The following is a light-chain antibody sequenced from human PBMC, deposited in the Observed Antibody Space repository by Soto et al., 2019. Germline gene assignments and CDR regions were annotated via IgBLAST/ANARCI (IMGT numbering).Light chain of an antibody. Sequence: IVLTQSPGTLSLSPGERATSSCSASQSVSSYLAWYQQKPGQAPRLLIYDASNRATGIPARFSGSGSGTDFTLTISSLEPEDFAVYYCQQRSNWPPWTFGQGTKVDI. CDR3: QQRSNWPPWT. J-gene: IGKJ1*01. CDR1: QSVSSY. CDR2: DAS. V-gene: IGKV3-11*01.